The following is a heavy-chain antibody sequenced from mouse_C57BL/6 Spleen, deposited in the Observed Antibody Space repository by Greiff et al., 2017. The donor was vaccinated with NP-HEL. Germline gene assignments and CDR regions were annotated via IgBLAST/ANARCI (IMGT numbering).Heavy chain of an antibody. D-gene: IGHD2-14*01. CDR3: ARGYVDYAMDY. J-gene: IGHJ4*01. V-gene: IGHV3-6*01. Sequence: EVKLVESGPGLVKPSQSLSLTCSVTGYSITSGYYWNWIRQSPGNKLEWMGYISYDGSNNYNPSLKNRISITRDTSKNQFFLKLNSVTTEDTATYYCARGYVDYAMDYWGQGTSVTVSS. CDR1: GYSITSGYY. CDR2: ISYDGSN.